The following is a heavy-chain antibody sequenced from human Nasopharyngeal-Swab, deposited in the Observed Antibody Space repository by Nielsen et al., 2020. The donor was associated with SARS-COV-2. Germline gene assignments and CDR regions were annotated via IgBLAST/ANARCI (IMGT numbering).Heavy chain of an antibody. Sequence: SETLSLTCTVSGGSISSSSYYWGWIRQPPGKGLEWIGSIYYSGSTYYNPSLKSRVTISVDTSKNQFSLKLSSVTAADTAVYYCARGIPKGWLQFLLDYWGQGTLVTVSS. CDR3: ARGIPKGWLQFLLDY. V-gene: IGHV4-39*07. J-gene: IGHJ4*02. D-gene: IGHD5-24*01. CDR2: IYYSGST. CDR1: GGSISSSSYY.